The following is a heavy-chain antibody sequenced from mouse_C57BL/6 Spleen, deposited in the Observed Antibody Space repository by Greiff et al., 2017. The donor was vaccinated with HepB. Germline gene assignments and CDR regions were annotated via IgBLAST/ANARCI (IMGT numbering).Heavy chain of an antibody. D-gene: IGHD1-1*01. J-gene: IGHJ4*01. Sequence: QVQLQQPGTELVKPGASVKLSCKASGYTFTSYWMHWVKQRPGQGLEWIGNINPSNGGTNYNEKFKSKATLTVDKSSSTAYMQLSSLTSEDSAVYYCAREKIYYYGSSYLDYWGQGTSVTVSS. CDR2: INPSNGGT. CDR1: GYTFTSYW. CDR3: AREKIYYYGSSYLDY. V-gene: IGHV1-53*01.